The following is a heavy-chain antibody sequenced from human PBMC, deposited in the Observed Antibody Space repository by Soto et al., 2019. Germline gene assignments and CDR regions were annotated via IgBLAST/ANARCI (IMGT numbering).Heavy chain of an antibody. CDR2: INPNSGGT. CDR3: ARGRPTTMVRGVETFYYGLDV. D-gene: IGHD3-10*01. J-gene: IGHJ6*02. CDR1: GYTFTDYY. V-gene: IGHV1-2*04. Sequence: ASVKVSCKASGYTFTDYYMHWVRQAPGQGLEWMGWINPNSGGTNYAQKFQGWVTMTRDTSISTAYMDLSRLRSDDTAVYYCARGRPTTMVRGVETFYYGLDVWGQGTTVTVSS.